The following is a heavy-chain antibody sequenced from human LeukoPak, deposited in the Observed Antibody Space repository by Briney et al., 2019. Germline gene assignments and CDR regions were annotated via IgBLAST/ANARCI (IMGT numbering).Heavy chain of an antibody. Sequence: GGSLRLSCEASGFSFSTYEMNWVRQAPGKGLEWVANIKQDGSEKYYVDSVKGRFTISRDNAKNSLYLQMNSLRAEDTAVYYCARDLRYLNYYYMDVWGKGTTVTVSS. CDR2: IKQDGSEK. D-gene: IGHD1-26*01. V-gene: IGHV3-7*01. J-gene: IGHJ6*03. CDR1: GFSFSTYE. CDR3: ARDLRYLNYYYMDV.